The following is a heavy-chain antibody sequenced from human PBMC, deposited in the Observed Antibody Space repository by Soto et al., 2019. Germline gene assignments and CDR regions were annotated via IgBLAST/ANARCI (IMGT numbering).Heavy chain of an antibody. V-gene: IGHV3-21*01. J-gene: IGHJ6*02. CDR3: ARDTGSSGYYSCYYGMDV. CDR1: GFTFSSYS. Sequence: GGSLRLSCAASGFTFSSYSMNWVRQAPGKGLEWVSSISSSSSYIYYADSVKGRFTISRDNAKNSLYLQMNSLRAEDTAVYHCARDTGSSGYYSCYYGMDVWGQGTTVTVSS. CDR2: ISSSSSYI. D-gene: IGHD3-10*01.